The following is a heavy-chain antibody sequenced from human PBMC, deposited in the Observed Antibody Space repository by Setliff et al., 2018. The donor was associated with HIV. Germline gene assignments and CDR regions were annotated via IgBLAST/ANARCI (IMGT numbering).Heavy chain of an antibody. D-gene: IGHD3-3*01. J-gene: IGHJ6*02. CDR1: GGTFSSYA. CDR3: ARVFSSYGMDV. Sequence: SVKVSCKASGGTFSSYAISWVRQAPGQGLEWMGGIIPVSDTTNYAQKFQGRVTITADASTRTAYMELSSLRSEDTAVYYCARVFSSYGMDVWGQGTTVTVSS. CDR2: IIPVSDTT. V-gene: IGHV1-69*13.